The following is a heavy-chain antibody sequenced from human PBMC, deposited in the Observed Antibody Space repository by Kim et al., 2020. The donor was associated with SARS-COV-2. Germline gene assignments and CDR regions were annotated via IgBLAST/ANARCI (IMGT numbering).Heavy chain of an antibody. D-gene: IGHD6-13*01. CDR2: IKSKTDGGTT. Sequence: GGSLRLSCAASGFTFSNAWMSWVRQAPGKGLEWVGRIKSKTDGGTTDYAAPVKGRFTISRDDSKNTLYLQMNSLKTEDTAVYYCTTGPLRIAAAGYCDYWGQGTLVTVSS. CDR3: TTGPLRIAAAGYCDY. J-gene: IGHJ4*02. CDR1: GFTFSNAW. V-gene: IGHV3-15*01.